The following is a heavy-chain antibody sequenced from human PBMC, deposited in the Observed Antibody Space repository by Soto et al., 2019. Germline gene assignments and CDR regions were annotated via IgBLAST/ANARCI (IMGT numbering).Heavy chain of an antibody. Sequence: SETLSLTCTVSGGSISSSSYYWGWIRQPPGKGLEWIGSIYYSGSTYYNPSLKSRVTISVDTSKNQFSLKLSSVTAADTAVYYCARRRMVATDFDYWGQGTLVTSPQ. CDR3: ARRRMVATDFDY. CDR2: IYYSGST. V-gene: IGHV4-39*01. J-gene: IGHJ4*02. D-gene: IGHD5-12*01. CDR1: GGSISSSSYY.